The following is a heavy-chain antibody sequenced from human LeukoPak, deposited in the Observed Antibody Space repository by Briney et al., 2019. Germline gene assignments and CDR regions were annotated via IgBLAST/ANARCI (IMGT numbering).Heavy chain of an antibody. CDR3: ARGYCSSTSCYTDNWFDP. V-gene: IGHV1-8*01. D-gene: IGHD2-2*02. Sequence: ASVKVSCKASGYTFTSYDINWVRQATGQGLEWMGWMNPNSGNTGYAQKFQGRVTMTRNTSISTAYMELSSLRSEDTAAYYCARGYCSSTSCYTDNWFDPWGQGTLVTVSS. CDR1: GYTFTSYD. CDR2: MNPNSGNT. J-gene: IGHJ5*02.